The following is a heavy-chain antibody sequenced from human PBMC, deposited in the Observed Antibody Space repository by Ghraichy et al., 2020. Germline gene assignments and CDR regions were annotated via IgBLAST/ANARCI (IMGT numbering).Heavy chain of an antibody. D-gene: IGHD3-10*01. J-gene: IGHJ4*02. V-gene: IGHV3-30*18. CDR3: AKANYGSGSLRLDY. CDR2: MSYDGSIK. Sequence: GGSLRLSCAASGFTFSNYGMHWVRQAPGKGLEWVAIMSYDGSIKYHADSVKGRFTISRDNSKNTLYLQMNSLRAEDTAIYYCAKANYGSGSLRLDYWGQGTLVTVSS. CDR1: GFTFSNYG.